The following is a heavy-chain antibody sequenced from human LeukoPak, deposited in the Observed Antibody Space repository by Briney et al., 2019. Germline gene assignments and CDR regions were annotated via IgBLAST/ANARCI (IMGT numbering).Heavy chain of an antibody. J-gene: IGHJ4*02. D-gene: IGHD6-13*01. CDR2: IYYSGST. CDR3: ARNLIPEQLVLNF. V-gene: IGHV4-61*01. CDR1: GYSISSGYY. Sequence: SETLSLTCTVSGYSISSGYYWSWIRQPPGKGLEWIGSIYYSGSTNYNPSLKSRVTISVDTSKNQFSLNLRSVTPEDTAVYYCARNLIPEQLVLNFWGQGTLVTVSS.